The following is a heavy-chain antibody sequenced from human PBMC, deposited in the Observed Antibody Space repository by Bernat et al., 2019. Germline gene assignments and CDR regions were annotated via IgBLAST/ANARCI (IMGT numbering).Heavy chain of an antibody. CDR1: GFTFSTYW. D-gene: IGHD6-25*01. CDR3: ARVPTAGYHLDY. Sequence: EVQLVESGGGLVQPGGSLRLSCASSGFTFSTYWMPWVRQAPGKGLVWVSRINDDGSTTDYADSVKGRFTISRDNAKNTLYLHMNSLRAEDTAVYYCARVPTAGYHLDYWGQGTLVTVSS. J-gene: IGHJ4*02. CDR2: INDDGSTT. V-gene: IGHV3-74*01.